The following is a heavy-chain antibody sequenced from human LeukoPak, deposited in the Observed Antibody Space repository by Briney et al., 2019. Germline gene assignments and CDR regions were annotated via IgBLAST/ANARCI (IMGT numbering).Heavy chain of an antibody. CDR3: ARGSRDGYNHFDY. CDR2: IYYSGST. Sequence: SETLSLTCIISGGSITSYHWSWIRPPPGKGLEWIGYIYYSGSTNYNPSLKSRVTISVDTSKNQFSLNLRSVTAADTAVYYCARGSRDGYNHFDYWGQGTLVTVSS. CDR1: GGSITSYH. D-gene: IGHD5-24*01. J-gene: IGHJ4*02. V-gene: IGHV4-59*01.